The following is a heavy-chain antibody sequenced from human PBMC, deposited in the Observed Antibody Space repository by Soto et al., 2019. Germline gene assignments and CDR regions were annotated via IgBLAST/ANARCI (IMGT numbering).Heavy chain of an antibody. CDR3: ARLSADCSSTSCYLLEEYCYYMDV. CDR1: GYTFTSYD. J-gene: IGHJ6*03. CDR2: MNPNSGNT. D-gene: IGHD2-2*01. V-gene: IGHV1-8*01. Sequence: ASVKVSCKASGYTFTSYDINWVRQATGQGLEWMGWMNPNSGNTGYAQKFQGRVTMTRNTSISTAYMELSSLRSEDTAVYYCARLSADCSSTSCYLLEEYCYYMDVWGKGTTVTVSS.